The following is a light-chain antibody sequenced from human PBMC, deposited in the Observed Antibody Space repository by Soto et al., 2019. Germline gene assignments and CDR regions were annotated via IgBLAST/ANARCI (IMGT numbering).Light chain of an antibody. CDR1: QSISSW. Sequence: DIQMTLSPSTLSASVGDRVTITSRASQSISSWLAWYQQKPGKAPNLLIYDASSLESGVPSRFSGSGSGTEFTLTISSLQPDDFATYYCQQYNSYWAFGGGTKVDIK. CDR2: DAS. V-gene: IGKV1-5*01. J-gene: IGKJ4*01. CDR3: QQYNSYWA.